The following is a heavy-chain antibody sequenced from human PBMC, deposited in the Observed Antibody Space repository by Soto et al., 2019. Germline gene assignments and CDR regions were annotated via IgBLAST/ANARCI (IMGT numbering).Heavy chain of an antibody. CDR3: AKATATGGGAFDI. V-gene: IGHV3-23*01. CDR2: ILVDGRT. J-gene: IGHJ3*02. Sequence: PGGSLRLSCAASGFTCSSYDMSWVRQAPGKGLEWVSTILVDGRTFYVDSVKGRFTISRDSSQNTVYLQMNSLTAGDTARYYCAKATATGGGAFDICGQGTMVTVSS. D-gene: IGHD2-8*02. CDR1: GFTCSSYD.